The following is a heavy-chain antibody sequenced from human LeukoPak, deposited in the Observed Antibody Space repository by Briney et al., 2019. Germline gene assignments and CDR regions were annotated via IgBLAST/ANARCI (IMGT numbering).Heavy chain of an antibody. Sequence: GESLKISCKGSGYTFTGYYMHWVRQAPGQGLEWMGWINPNSGGTNYAQKFQGRVTMTRDTSISTAYMELSRLRSDDTAVYYCARESDDHNLWFGELLSTNWFDPWGQGTLVTVSS. CDR1: GYTFTGYY. J-gene: IGHJ5*02. CDR3: ARESDDHNLWFGELLSTNWFDP. V-gene: IGHV1-2*02. D-gene: IGHD3-10*01. CDR2: INPNSGGT.